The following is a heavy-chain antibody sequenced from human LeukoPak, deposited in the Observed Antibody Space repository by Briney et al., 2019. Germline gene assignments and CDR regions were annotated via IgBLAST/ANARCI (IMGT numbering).Heavy chain of an antibody. V-gene: IGHV3-48*04. D-gene: IGHD3-22*01. Sequence: GGSLRLSCAASGFTFSSFHINWVRQAPGKGLEWLSYISRDSTTIYYADSVKGRFTISRDNAKNSLYLQMNSLRAEDTALYYCARDRIDQWLTFDIRGQGTMVTVSS. CDR1: GFTFSSFH. CDR2: ISRDSTTI. J-gene: IGHJ3*02. CDR3: ARDRIDQWLTFDI.